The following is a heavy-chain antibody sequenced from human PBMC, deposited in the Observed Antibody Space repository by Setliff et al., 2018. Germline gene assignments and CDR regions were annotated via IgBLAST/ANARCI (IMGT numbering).Heavy chain of an antibody. Sequence: ASVKVSCKASGYTFIGYYMYWVRQAPGQGLEWMGRINPNNGGTNYAQNFQGRVRMTRDTSMSTVYMELTRLTSDDTAVYYCTRSSSYGMRYWFDSWGQGPLVTVSS. D-gene: IGHD3-16*02. V-gene: IGHV1-2*06. CDR1: GYTFIGYY. J-gene: IGHJ5*01. CDR3: TRSSSYGMRYWFDS. CDR2: INPNNGGT.